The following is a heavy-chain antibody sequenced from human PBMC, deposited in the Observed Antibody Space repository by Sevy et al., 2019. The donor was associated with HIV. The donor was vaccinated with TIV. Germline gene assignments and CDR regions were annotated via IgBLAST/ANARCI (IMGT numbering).Heavy chain of an antibody. Sequence: GGSLRLSCTVSGFIFSNFAMHWVRQAPGKGLEWVAVTSYDGSHKYYADSVKGLFTVSGDYSRNILSLEMSSLRRDDTAVYYCARGENDDEFFQYWGQGTLVTVSS. CDR3: ARGENDDEFFQY. CDR2: TSYDGSHK. J-gene: IGHJ1*01. CDR1: GFIFSNFA. D-gene: IGHD1-26*01. V-gene: IGHV3-30*04.